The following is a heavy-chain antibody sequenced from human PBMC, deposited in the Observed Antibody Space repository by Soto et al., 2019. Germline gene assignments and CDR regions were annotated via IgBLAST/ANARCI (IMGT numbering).Heavy chain of an antibody. J-gene: IGHJ5*02. CDR3: VRGDAILSGSWYNWFDP. CDR2: IIPILGIA. V-gene: IGHV1-69*02. Sequence: GPSVKVPCKASGGTFSSYTISWVRQAPGQGLEWMGRIIPILGIANYAQKFQGRVTITADKSTSTAYMELSSLRFEDTALYYCVRGDAILSGSWYNWFDPWGQGTLVTVSS. D-gene: IGHD3-9*01. CDR1: GGTFSSYT.